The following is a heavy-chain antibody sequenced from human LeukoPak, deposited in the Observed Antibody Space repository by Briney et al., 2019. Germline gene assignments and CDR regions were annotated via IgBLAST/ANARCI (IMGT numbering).Heavy chain of an antibody. D-gene: IGHD6-13*01. J-gene: IGHJ4*02. Sequence: GSLRLSCVASGFSFDTYNMNWVRQAPGKGLQWVASISSGSVYIYYADSMKGRFTISRDNAKNSMYLQMYSLRAEDTAVYYCARGPKYISATGPYYFDYWGQGTPVTVSS. CDR1: GFSFDTYN. V-gene: IGHV3-21*01. CDR2: ISSGSVYI. CDR3: ARGPKYISATGPYYFDY.